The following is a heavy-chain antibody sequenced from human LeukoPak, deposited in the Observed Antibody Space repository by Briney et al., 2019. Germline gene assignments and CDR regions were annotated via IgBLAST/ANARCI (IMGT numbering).Heavy chain of an antibody. J-gene: IGHJ4*02. V-gene: IGHV4-30-4*01. CDR2: IYYSGST. D-gene: IGHD3-9*01. Sequence: SEPLSLTCTVSGGSISSGDYYWSWIRQPPGKGLEWIGYIYYSGSTYYNPSLKSRVTISVDTSKNQFSLKLSSVTAADTAVYYCARGSPFDWLPDTDYFDYWGQGTLVTVSS. CDR3: ARGSPFDWLPDTDYFDY. CDR1: GGSISSGDYY.